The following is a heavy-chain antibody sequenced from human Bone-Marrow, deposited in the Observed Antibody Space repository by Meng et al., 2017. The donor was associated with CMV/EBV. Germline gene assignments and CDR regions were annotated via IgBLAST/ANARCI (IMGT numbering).Heavy chain of an antibody. Sequence: SLKISCAASGFIFGDYAMHWVRQGTGKGLEWVSGINWNGGDTEYADSVKGRFTISRDNAKNTLYLQMNSLRPEDTALYYCAKAPPGLTRNNGWDGAGWFDPGGQGTLVTVSS. CDR3: AKAPPGLTRNNGWDGAGWFDP. D-gene: IGHD1/OR15-1a*01. V-gene: IGHV3-9*01. CDR2: INWNGGDT. J-gene: IGHJ5*02. CDR1: GFIFGDYA.